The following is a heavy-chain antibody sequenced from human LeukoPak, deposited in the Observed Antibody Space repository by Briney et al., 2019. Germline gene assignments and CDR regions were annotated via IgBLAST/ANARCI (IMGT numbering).Heavy chain of an antibody. V-gene: IGHV4-59*01. D-gene: IGHD5-12*01. CDR3: ARVKTSGEIDY. CDR1: GGPISSYY. CDR2: IYYSGST. Sequence: PSETLSLTCTVSGGPISSYYWSWIRQPPGKGLEWIGYIYYSGSTNYNPSLKSRVTISVDTSKNQFSLKLSSVTAADTAVYYCARVKTSGEIDYWGQGTLVTVSS. J-gene: IGHJ4*02.